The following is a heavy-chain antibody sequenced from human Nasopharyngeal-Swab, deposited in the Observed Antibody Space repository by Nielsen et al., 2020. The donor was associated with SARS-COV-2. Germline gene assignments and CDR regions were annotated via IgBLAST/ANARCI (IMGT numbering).Heavy chain of an antibody. CDR3: ARIYYDSSGPLIDY. J-gene: IGHJ4*01. Sequence: SETLSLTCTVSGGSISSGDYYWSWIRQPPGKGLEWIGYIYYSGSTYYNPSLKSRVTISVDTSKNQFSLKLSSVTAADTAVYYRARIYYDSSGPLIDYWGQGTLVTVSS. CDR1: GGSISSGDYY. V-gene: IGHV4-30-4*01. CDR2: IYYSGST. D-gene: IGHD3-22*01.